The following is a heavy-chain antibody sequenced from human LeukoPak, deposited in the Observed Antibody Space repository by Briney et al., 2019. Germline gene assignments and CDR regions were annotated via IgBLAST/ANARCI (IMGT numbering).Heavy chain of an antibody. CDR3: AKSGYPTRGWFDP. CDR1: GFTFSSYG. CDR2: ISGSGGST. D-gene: IGHD3-22*01. V-gene: IGHV3-23*01. J-gene: IGHJ5*02. Sequence: GGSLRLSCAASGFTFSSYGMHWVRQAPGKGLEWVSAISGSGGSTYYADSVKGRFTISRDNSKNTLYLQMNSLRAEDTAVYYCAKSGYPTRGWFDPWGQGTLVTVSS.